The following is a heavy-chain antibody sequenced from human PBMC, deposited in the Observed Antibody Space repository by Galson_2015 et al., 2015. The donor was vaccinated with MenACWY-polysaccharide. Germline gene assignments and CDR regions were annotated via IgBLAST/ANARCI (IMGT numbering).Heavy chain of an antibody. CDR1: GFTFSSSW. CDR2: ILSDGSST. V-gene: IGHV3-74*01. J-gene: IGHJ4*02. D-gene: IGHD2-2*01. Sequence: SLRLSCAASGFTFSSSWMHWVRHAPGKGLVWVSRILSDGSSTSYADSVRGRFTISRDNSKKTLSLQMSGLRLEDSAIFYCARDYCDRTTCLPGFDYWGQGTLVTVSS. CDR3: ARDYCDRTTCLPGFDY.